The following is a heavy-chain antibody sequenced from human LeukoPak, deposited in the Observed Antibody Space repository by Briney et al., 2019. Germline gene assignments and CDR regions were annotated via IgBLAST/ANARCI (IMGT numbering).Heavy chain of an antibody. J-gene: IGHJ4*02. CDR1: GFTFSNAW. Sequence: GGSLRLSCAASGFTFSNAWMSWVRQAPGKGLEWVGRIKSKTDGGTTDYAAPVKGRFTISRDDSKNTLYLQMNSLKTEDTAVYYCITDMPPMSRHTLPSFGELLNDYWGQGTLVTVSS. D-gene: IGHD3-10*01. CDR2: IKSKTDGGTT. V-gene: IGHV3-15*01. CDR3: ITDMPPMSRHTLPSFGELLNDY.